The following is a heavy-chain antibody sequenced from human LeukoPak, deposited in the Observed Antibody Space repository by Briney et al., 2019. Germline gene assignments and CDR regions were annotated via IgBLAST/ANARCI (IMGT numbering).Heavy chain of an antibody. CDR2: IRIITYGGTT. Sequence: GRSLTLSCIRSGFTFGDYAMSWVRQAPGKGREGVGFIRIITYGGTTEYAASVKGRFTISRDEATSIAYLQMNSLKTQDTAVYYCTRTHYYGSGPLEGAFDIWGQGTMVTVSS. CDR1: GFTFGDYA. J-gene: IGHJ3*02. CDR3: TRTHYYGSGPLEGAFDI. D-gene: IGHD3-10*01. V-gene: IGHV3-49*04.